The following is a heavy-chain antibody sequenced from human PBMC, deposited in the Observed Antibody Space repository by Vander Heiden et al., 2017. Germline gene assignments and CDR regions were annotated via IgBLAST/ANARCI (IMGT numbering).Heavy chain of an antibody. CDR3: TRHTSIAVT. D-gene: IGHD6-6*01. Sequence: EVQLVESGGGLVQPGGSLKLSCAASGFTFSGSAMHWVRQASGKGLEWVGRIRSKANSYATAYAASVKGRFTISRDDSKNTAYLQMNSLKTEDTAVYYCTRHTSIAVTWGQGTLVTVSS. J-gene: IGHJ4*02. V-gene: IGHV3-73*02. CDR1: GFTFSGSA. CDR2: IRSKANSYAT.